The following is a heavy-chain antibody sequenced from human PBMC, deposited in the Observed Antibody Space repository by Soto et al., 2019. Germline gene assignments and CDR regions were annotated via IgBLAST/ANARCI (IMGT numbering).Heavy chain of an antibody. Sequence: GGSLRLSCAASGFTFSNAWMSWVRQAPGKGLEWVGRIKSKTDGGTTDYAAQVKGRFTISRDDSKNTLDLQMNSLKTEDTAAYSCTTIPSDMVVVPADSRVQGTLFPVFS. CDR2: IKSKTDGGTT. J-gene: IGHJ4*02. CDR1: GFTFSNAW. V-gene: IGHV3-15*01. CDR3: TTIPSDMVVVPADS. D-gene: IGHD2-2*01.